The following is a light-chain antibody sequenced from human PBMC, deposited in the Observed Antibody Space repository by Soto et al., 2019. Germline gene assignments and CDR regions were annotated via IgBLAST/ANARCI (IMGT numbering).Light chain of an antibody. CDR3: LQEHSYPWT. V-gene: IGKV1-6*01. Sequence: AVQVTQTPSSLSASVGDTVTITCRASEDIRFDVAWYQQKSGRAPRLLIYTSSHRQSGVPSRFSGSASGTEVRLTISGLLPDDLAVYYCLQEHSYPWTFGQGTK. CDR1: EDIRFD. CDR2: TSS. J-gene: IGKJ1*01.